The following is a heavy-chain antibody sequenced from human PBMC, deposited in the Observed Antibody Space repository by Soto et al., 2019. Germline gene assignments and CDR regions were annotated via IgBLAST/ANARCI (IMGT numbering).Heavy chain of an antibody. CDR2: INHSGST. V-gene: IGHV4-34*01. D-gene: IGHD3-10*01. Sequence: SETLSLTCAVYGGSFSGYYWSWIRQPPGKGLEWIGEINHSGSTNYNPSLKSRVTISVDTSKNQFFLKLSSVTAADTAVYYCARGRFVYYGSGSYSSKYYYYYYGMDVWGQGTTVTVSS. CDR1: GGSFSGYY. CDR3: ARGRFVYYGSGSYSSKYYYYYYGMDV. J-gene: IGHJ6*02.